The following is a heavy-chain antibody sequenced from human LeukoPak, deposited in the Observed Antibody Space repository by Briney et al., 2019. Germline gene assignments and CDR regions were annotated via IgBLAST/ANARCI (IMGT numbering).Heavy chain of an antibody. V-gene: IGHV3-21*01. J-gene: IGHJ5*02. CDR3: ARSPRIRDWFDP. CDR1: GFTFSSYS. CDR2: ISSSSSYI. Sequence: GGSLRLSCAASGFTFSSYSMNWVRQAPGKGLEWVSSISSSSSYIYYAGSVKGRFTISRDNAKNSLYLQMNSLRAEDTAVYYCARSPRIRDWFDPWGQGTLVTVSS.